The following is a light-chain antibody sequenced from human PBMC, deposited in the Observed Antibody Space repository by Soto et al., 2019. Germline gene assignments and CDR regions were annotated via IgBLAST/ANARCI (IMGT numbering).Light chain of an antibody. J-gene: IGKJ2*01. CDR2: DAS. CDR1: QSVSSY. Sequence: EIVLTQSPATLSLSPGERATLSCRASQSVSSYLAWYQQKPGQAPRLLIYDASNRATGIPARFSGSGSGTDFTLTISSLEPEDFAVYYCQQRSNWPLSYTFGQGTKLDI. V-gene: IGKV3-11*01. CDR3: QQRSNWPLSYT.